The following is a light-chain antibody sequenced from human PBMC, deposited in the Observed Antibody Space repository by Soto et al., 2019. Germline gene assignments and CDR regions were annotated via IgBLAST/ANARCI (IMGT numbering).Light chain of an antibody. CDR3: QQSYSTPFT. V-gene: IGKV1-39*01. CDR2: AAS. J-gene: IGKJ4*01. Sequence: DIQMTQSPSSLSASVGDRVTLHFRASQSITTFLNWYQQKPGKAPKFLIYAASSLQSGVPSRFSGSGSGSDFTLTISSLQPEDFASYYCQQSYSTPFTFGGGTKVDI. CDR1: QSITTF.